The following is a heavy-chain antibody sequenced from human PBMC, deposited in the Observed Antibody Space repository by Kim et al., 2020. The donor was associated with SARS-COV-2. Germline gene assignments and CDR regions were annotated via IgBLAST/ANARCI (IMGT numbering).Heavy chain of an antibody. CDR1: GFTFSSYW. CDR2: MNQDGSEK. V-gene: IGHV3-7*01. D-gene: IGHD2-15*01. CDR3: SRYGLSGGQW. J-gene: IGHJ4*02. Sequence: GGSLRLSCAASGFTFSSYWMSWVRQAPGKGLEWVGNMNQDGSEKYCVDSLKGRFTISRDNAKNSLYLQMNSLRAEDTAVYYWSRYGLSGGQWWGQGTLVT.